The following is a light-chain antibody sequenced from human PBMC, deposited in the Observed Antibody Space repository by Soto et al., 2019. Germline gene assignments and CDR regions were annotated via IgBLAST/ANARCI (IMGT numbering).Light chain of an antibody. Sequence: QSALTQPASVSGSPGQSITISCTGTSSDVGGYNYVSWYQQHPGKAPKLMIYEVSNRPSGVSNRFSGSKSGNTASLTISGLQAEDEADYFCNSYGSTSTRYVFGTGTMLTVL. V-gene: IGLV2-14*01. CDR2: EVS. CDR1: SSDVGGYNY. J-gene: IGLJ1*01. CDR3: NSYGSTSTRYV.